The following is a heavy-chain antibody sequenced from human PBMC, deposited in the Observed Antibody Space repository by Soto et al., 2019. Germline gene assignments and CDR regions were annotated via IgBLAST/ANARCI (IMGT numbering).Heavy chain of an antibody. CDR3: ANPARNTIFGVANYFDY. Sequence: GGSLRLSCAASGFTFSSYAMSWVRQAPGKGLEWVSAISGSGGSTYYADSVKGRFTISRDNSKNTPYLQMNSLRAEDTAVYYCANPARNTIFGVANYFDYWGQGTLVTVSS. CDR2: ISGSGGST. J-gene: IGHJ4*02. V-gene: IGHV3-23*01. CDR1: GFTFSSYA. D-gene: IGHD3-3*01.